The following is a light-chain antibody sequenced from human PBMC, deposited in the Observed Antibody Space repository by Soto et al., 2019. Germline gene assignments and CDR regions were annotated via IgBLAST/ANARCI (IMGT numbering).Light chain of an antibody. J-gene: IGLJ2*01. CDR2: DVS. CDR3: SSYTSSSTLVV. V-gene: IGLV2-14*01. CDR1: SSDVGGYNY. Sequence: LTQPASVSGSPGQSITISCTGTSSDVGGYNYVSWYQQHPGKAPKLMIYDVSNRPSGVSNRFSGSKSGNTTSLTISGLQAEDEADYYCSSYTSSSTLVVFGGGTKLTVL.